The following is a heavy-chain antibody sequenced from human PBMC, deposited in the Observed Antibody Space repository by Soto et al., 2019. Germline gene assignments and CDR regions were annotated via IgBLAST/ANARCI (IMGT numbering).Heavy chain of an antibody. J-gene: IGHJ6*03. CDR2: INSDGSST. Sequence: GGSLRLSCAASGFTFSSYWMHWVRQAPGKGLVWVSRINSDGSSTSYAASVKGRFIISGDDSKNSLYLQMNSLKTEDTAVYYCSKSYNSGSYYYIDVWGIGTTVTVSS. V-gene: IGHV3-74*01. CDR3: SKSYNSGSYYYIDV. D-gene: IGHD5-12*01. CDR1: GFTFSSYW.